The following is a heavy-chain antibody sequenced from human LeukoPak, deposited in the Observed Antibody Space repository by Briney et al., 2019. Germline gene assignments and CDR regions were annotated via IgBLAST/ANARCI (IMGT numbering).Heavy chain of an antibody. CDR2: IIPIFGTA. Sequence: GASVKVSCKASGGTFSSYAISWVRQAPGQGLEWMGGIIPIFGTANYAQKFQGRVTITADESTSTAYMKLSSLRSEDTAVYYCARSLYCSSTSCYQSYYYGMDVWGQGTTVTVSS. J-gene: IGHJ6*02. CDR1: GGTFSSYA. D-gene: IGHD2-2*01. V-gene: IGHV1-69*13. CDR3: ARSLYCSSTSCYQSYYYGMDV.